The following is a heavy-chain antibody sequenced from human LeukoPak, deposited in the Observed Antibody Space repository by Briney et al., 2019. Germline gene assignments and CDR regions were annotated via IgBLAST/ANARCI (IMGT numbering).Heavy chain of an antibody. J-gene: IGHJ4*02. V-gene: IGHV5-51*01. D-gene: IGHD2-15*01. CDR3: ARPYCSGGSCYSGYFDY. CDR2: IYPGDSDT. Sequence: GESLKISCKGSGYSFTSYWIGWVRPMPGKGLEWMGIIYPGDSDTRYSPSFQGQVTISADKSISTAYLQWSSLKASDTAMYYCARPYCSGGSCYSGYFDYWGQGTLVTVSS. CDR1: GYSFTSYW.